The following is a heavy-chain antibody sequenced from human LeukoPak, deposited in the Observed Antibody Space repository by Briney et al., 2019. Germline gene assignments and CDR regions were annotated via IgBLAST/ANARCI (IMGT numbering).Heavy chain of an antibody. CDR2: IKHDGSEK. CDR1: GFTFSTYW. V-gene: IGHV3-7*01. Sequence: GGSLRLSCAASGFTFSTYWMSWVRQAPGKGLEWVANIKHDGSEKYYVDSMKGRFTISRDNAKNSLNLQMNSLRAEDTAVYYCARILGGMDVWGRGTTVTVSS. J-gene: IGHJ6*02. CDR3: ARILGGMDV. D-gene: IGHD2/OR15-2a*01.